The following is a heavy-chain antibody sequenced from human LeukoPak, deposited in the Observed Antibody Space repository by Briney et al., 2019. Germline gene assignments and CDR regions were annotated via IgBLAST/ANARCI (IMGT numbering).Heavy chain of an antibody. J-gene: IGHJ5*02. CDR1: GYSISSGYH. D-gene: IGHD6-13*01. CDR2: IYHSGST. V-gene: IGHV4-38-2*02. CDR3: ARLWKRYSSSSPHYNWFDP. Sequence: SETLSLTCTVSGYSISSGYHWGWIRQPPGKGLEWIGSIYHSGSTNYNPSLKSRVTISVDTSKNQFSLKLSSVTAADTAVYYCARLWKRYSSSSPHYNWFDPWGQGTLVTVSS.